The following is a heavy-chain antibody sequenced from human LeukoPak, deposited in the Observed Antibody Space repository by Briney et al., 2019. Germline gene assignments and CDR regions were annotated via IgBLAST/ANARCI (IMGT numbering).Heavy chain of an antibody. CDR1: GYTFTGYY. D-gene: IGHD1-26*01. V-gene: IGHV1-2*02. CDR3: ARHPYSGSYHFDY. CDR2: INPNSGGT. Sequence: ASVKVSCKASGYTFTGYYMHWVRQAPGQGLEWMGWINPNSGGTDYAQKFQGRVTMTRDTSISTAYMELSRLTSDDTAVYYCARHPYSGSYHFDYWGQGTLVTVSS. J-gene: IGHJ4*02.